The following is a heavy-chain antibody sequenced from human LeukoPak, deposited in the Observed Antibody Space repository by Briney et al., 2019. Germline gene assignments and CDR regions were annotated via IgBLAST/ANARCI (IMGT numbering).Heavy chain of an antibody. CDR2: LYYSGST. D-gene: IGHD2-8*01. V-gene: IGHV4-39*07. J-gene: IGHJ2*01. CDR3: ASNDDLYWYFNL. Sequence: SETLSLTCTISGGSISSITSYWGWIRQPPGKGLEWIGTLYYSGSTYYNPSLKSRLTISVDTSNNQFSLKLNSVTAADTAVYYCASNDDLYWYFNLWGRGTLVTVSS. CDR1: GGSISSITSY.